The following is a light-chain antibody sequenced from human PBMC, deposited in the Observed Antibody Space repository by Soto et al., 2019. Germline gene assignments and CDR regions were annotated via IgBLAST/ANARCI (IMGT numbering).Light chain of an antibody. V-gene: IGLV1-47*01. CDR1: SSNIGSNY. CDR2: RDV. Sequence: QSVLTQPPSASGTPGQRVTISCSGSSSNIGSNYVYWYQQLPGTAPKLLMYRDVKRPSGVPDRFSGSKSGTSASLAISGLRSEDEADYYCASWDDSLSGSYVFGTGTKVTGL. J-gene: IGLJ1*01. CDR3: ASWDDSLSGSYV.